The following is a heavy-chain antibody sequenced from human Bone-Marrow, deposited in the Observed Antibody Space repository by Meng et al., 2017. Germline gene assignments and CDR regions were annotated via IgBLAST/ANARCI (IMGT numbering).Heavy chain of an antibody. CDR3: ARGSVLWFGELYPYYYGMDV. CDR1: GYNFPDYW. D-gene: IGHD3-10*01. Sequence: ASVKVSCKPSGYNFPDYWLHWVRRAPGQGLEWMGRIDPKSGDTHYAQRFQGRVTMTGDTSTSTVYMELSSLRSEDTAVYYCARGSVLWFGELYPYYYGMDVWGQGTTVTVSS. V-gene: IGHV1-2*06. J-gene: IGHJ6*02. CDR2: IDPKSGDT.